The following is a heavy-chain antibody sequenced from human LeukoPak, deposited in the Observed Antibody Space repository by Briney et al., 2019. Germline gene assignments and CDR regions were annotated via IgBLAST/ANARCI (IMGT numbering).Heavy chain of an antibody. CDR2: IYYSGST. J-gene: IGHJ4*02. D-gene: IGHD6-19*01. Sequence: SETLSLTCTVSGGSISSSSYYWSWIRQPPGKGLEWIGSIYYSGSTYYNPSLKSRVTISVDTSKNQFSLKLSSVTAAVTAVYYCARRARISIAVAGYFDYWGQGTLVTVSS. CDR3: ARRARISIAVAGYFDY. CDR1: GGSISSSSYY. V-gene: IGHV4-39*01.